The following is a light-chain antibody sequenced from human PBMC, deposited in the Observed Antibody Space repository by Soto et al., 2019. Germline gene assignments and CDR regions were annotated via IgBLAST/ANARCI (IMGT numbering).Light chain of an antibody. CDR1: QSVINNY. CDR2: GSS. Sequence: EVVLPQSPGTLSLSPGERATLSCRASQSVINNYLAWYQQKPGQSPKLLIFGSSDRATGIPDRFSGSGSGTDFTLTSSSLEPEDFAVYYCQQYGSSPPYTFGQGTKLEIK. CDR3: QQYGSSPPYT. V-gene: IGKV3-20*01. J-gene: IGKJ2*01.